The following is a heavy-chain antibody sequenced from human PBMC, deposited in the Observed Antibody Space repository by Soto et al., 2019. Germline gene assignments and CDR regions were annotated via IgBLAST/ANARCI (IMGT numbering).Heavy chain of an antibody. Sequence: SQTLSLTCAISWDSVSSNSVAWNWIRQSPSRGLEWLGRTYYRYMWYNDYAVSVKSRITINTDTSKNQFSLQLNSVTPEDTAVYYCARDFRVQSGSYCPDACDIWGQGTMDTVS. D-gene: IGHD1-26*01. CDR2: TYYRYMWYN. J-gene: IGHJ3*02. CDR1: WDSVSSNSVA. V-gene: IGHV6-1*01. CDR3: ARDFRVQSGSYCPDACDI.